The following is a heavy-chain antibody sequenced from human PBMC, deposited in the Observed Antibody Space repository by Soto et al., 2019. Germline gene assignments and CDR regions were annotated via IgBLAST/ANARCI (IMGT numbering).Heavy chain of an antibody. V-gene: IGHV3-23*01. D-gene: IGHD3-10*01. CDR3: AKGTYYYGSAPYYFDY. CDR1: GFTFSNYA. J-gene: IGHJ4*02. Sequence: GSLRLSCAASGFTFSNYAMSWVRQAPGKGLEWVSAISGSGGSTYYADSVKGRFTISRDNSKNTLYLQMNSLRAEDTAVYYCAKGTYYYGSAPYYFDYWGQGTLVTVSS. CDR2: ISGSGGST.